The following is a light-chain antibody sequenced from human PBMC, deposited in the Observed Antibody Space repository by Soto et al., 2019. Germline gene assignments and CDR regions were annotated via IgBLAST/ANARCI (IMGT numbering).Light chain of an antibody. CDR2: LGF. V-gene: IGKV2-28*01. Sequence: DIVMTQSTLSLTVTPGEPASISCRSGRSLLYSNGYNYLDWYLQKPGQSPQLLIYLGFNRASGVPDRFSGSGSGTDFTLTISCLQSEYFATYYCQQYYSFPITFGQGTRLEIK. J-gene: IGKJ5*01. CDR1: RSLLYSNGYNY. CDR3: QQYYSFPIT.